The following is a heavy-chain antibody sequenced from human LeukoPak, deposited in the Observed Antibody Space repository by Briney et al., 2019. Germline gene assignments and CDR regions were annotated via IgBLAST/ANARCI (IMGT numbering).Heavy chain of an antibody. CDR1: GYTFTNYW. CDR3: ARGPSFLEY. CDR2: IYPRDSDT. D-gene: IGHD2-21*01. J-gene: IGHJ4*02. V-gene: IGHV5-51*01. Sequence: GESLKISCKGSGYTFTNYWIAWVRQMPGKGLEWMGIIYPRDSDTRYSPSFQGQVIITADKSINTAYLEWTSLEASDTAMYYCARGPSFLEYWGQGTLITVSS.